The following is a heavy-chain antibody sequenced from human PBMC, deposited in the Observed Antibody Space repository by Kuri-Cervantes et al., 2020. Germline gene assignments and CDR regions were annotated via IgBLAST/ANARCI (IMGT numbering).Heavy chain of an antibody. CDR2: ISSGATTI. CDR1: GGSFSGYY. D-gene: IGHD3-22*01. CDR3: AKDYDSSGYYYFDY. J-gene: IGHJ4*02. V-gene: IGHV3-11*01. Sequence: GGSLRLSCAVYGGSFSGYYWSWIRQPPGKGLEWVSYISSGATTIYYADSVKGRFTISRDNAKNSLYLQMNSLRAEDTALYYCAKDYDSSGYYYFDYWGQGTLVTVSS.